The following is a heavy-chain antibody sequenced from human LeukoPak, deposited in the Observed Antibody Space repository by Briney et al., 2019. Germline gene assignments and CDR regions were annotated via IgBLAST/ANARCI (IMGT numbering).Heavy chain of an antibody. CDR3: ARGRIHSSGWDFDS. Sequence: SGGSQRLSCAASGFTFSTYAMNWVRQAPGKGLEWVSSITHGGDSTYYANSVKGRFTISRDNSKNTLSLQMNSLRAEDTAFYYCARGRIHSSGWDFDSWGQGTLVTVSS. D-gene: IGHD6-19*01. J-gene: IGHJ4*02. CDR1: GFTFSTYA. CDR2: ITHGGDST. V-gene: IGHV3-23*01.